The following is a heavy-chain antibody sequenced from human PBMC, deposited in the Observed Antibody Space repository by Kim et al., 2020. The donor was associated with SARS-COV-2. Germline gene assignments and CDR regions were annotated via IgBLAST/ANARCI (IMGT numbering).Heavy chain of an antibody. CDR2: ISGSGGST. J-gene: IGHJ6*02. Sequence: GGSLRLSCAASGFTFSSYAMSWVRQAPGKGLEWVSAISGSGGSTYYADSVKGRFTISRDNSKNTLYLQMNSLRAEDTAVYYCAKPHRAVRGVFFAHSPGYCAMDVWGQGTTVTVSS. CDR1: GFTFSSYA. CDR3: AKPHRAVRGVFFAHSPGYCAMDV. D-gene: IGHD3-10*01. V-gene: IGHV3-23*01.